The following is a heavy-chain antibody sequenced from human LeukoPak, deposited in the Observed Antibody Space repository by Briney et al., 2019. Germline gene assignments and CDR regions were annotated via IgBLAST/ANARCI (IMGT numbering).Heavy chain of an antibody. CDR3: ARVGTYYYDSGSSSGLDY. Sequence: SQTLSLTCTVSGGSISSGSYYWSWIRQPAGKGLEWIGRIYTSGSTNYNPSLKSRVTISVDTSKNQFSLNLSSVTAADTAVYYCARVGTYYYDSGSSSGLDYWGQGTLVTVSS. V-gene: IGHV4-61*02. CDR1: GGSISSGSYY. CDR2: IYTSGST. J-gene: IGHJ4*02. D-gene: IGHD3-10*01.